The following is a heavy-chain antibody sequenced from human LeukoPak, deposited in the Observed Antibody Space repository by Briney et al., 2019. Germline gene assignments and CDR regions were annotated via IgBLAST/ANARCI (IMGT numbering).Heavy chain of an antibody. Sequence: GGSLRLSCATSGFTFSIYGMHWVRQAPGKGLEWLAVIAYDGSYEYYADSVKGRFSISRDDSKRTVYLQMNSLRPEDTALYYCAKDSILDHWGQGTLVTVSS. CDR2: IAYDGSYE. V-gene: IGHV3-30*18. CDR3: AKDSILDH. J-gene: IGHJ4*02. CDR1: GFTFSIYG.